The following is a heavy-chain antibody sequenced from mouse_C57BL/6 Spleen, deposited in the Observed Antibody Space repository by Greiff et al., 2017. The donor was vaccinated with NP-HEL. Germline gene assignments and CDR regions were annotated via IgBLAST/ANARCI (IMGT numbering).Heavy chain of an antibody. CDR3: AGTDNWYFDV. Sequence: QVQLQQSGPELVKPGASVKISCKASGYAFSSSWMNWVKQRPGKGLEWIGRIYPGDGDTNYNQRFKGKATLTVDTSSSTAYMQLSSLTSEDSAVYYCAGTDNWYFDVWGTGTTVTVSS. V-gene: IGHV1-82*01. CDR2: IYPGDGDT. CDR1: GYAFSSSW. J-gene: IGHJ1*03.